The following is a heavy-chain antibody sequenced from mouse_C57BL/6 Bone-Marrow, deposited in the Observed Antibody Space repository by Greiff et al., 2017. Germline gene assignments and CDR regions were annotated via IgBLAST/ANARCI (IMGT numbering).Heavy chain of an antibody. D-gene: IGHD3-2*02. CDR3: VRLDSAGYVDY. CDR1: GFTFSSYG. CDR2: ISSGGSYT. V-gene: IGHV5-6*02. Sequence: EVMLVESGGDLVKPGGSLKLSCAASGFTFSSYGMSWVRQTPDKRLEWVATISSGGSYTYYPDSVKGRFTISRDNAKNTLYLQMRSLKSEDTALFYCVRLDSAGYVDYWGPGTPLTVSA. J-gene: IGHJ2*01.